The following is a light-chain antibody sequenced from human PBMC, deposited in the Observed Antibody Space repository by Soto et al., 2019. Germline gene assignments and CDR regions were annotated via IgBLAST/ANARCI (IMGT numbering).Light chain of an antibody. J-gene: IGKJ1*01. CDR2: GGS. V-gene: IGKV3-20*01. Sequence: EIVLTQSPGTVSLSPGERATLSCRASQSVGSRWLAWYQQKPGQAPRVLIYGGSNRATGIPDRFSGSGSGTDVTLTISRLEPEEFAVYYCQQYYSSRTFGQGTKVEMK. CDR3: QQYYSSRT. CDR1: QSVGSRW.